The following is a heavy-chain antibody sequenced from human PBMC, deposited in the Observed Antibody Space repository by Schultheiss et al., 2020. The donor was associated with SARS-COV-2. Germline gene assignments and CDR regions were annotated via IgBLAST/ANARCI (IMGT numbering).Heavy chain of an antibody. CDR1: GFTFSSYG. J-gene: IGHJ4*02. V-gene: IGHV3-NL1*01. D-gene: IGHD2-8*01. Sequence: GGSLRLSCAASGFTFSSYGMHWVRQAPGKGLEWVSVIYSGGSTYYADSVKGRFTISRDNSKNTLYLQMNSLRAEDTAVYYCARDGIWFMLDYWGQGTLVTVSS. CDR3: ARDGIWFMLDY. CDR2: IYSGGST.